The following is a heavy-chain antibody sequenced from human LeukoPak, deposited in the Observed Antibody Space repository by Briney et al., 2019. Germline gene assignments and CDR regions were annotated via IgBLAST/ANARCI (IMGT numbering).Heavy chain of an antibody. CDR2: IYHSGST. Sequence: PSETLSLTCTVSGYSISSGYYWGWIRQPPGKGLECIGSIYHSGSTYYNPSLKSRVTISVDTSKNQFSLKLSSVTAADTAVYYCARSKRYCSGGSCYSRAIDYWGQGTLVTVSS. V-gene: IGHV4-38-2*02. CDR3: ARSKRYCSGGSCYSRAIDY. D-gene: IGHD2-15*01. CDR1: GYSISSGYY. J-gene: IGHJ4*02.